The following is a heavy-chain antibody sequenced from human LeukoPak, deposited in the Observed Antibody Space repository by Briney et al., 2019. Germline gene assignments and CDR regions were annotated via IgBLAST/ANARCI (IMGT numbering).Heavy chain of an antibody. CDR3: ARGRLTTVTGMGAFDI. CDR2: INPNSGGT. Sequence: GASVKVSCKASGSTFTGYYIHWVRQAPGQGLEWMGWINPNSGGTIYAQKFQGRVTMTRDTSISTAYMELSRLRSDDTAVYYCARGRLTTVTGMGAFDIWGQGTMVTVSS. CDR1: GSTFTGYY. D-gene: IGHD4-17*01. J-gene: IGHJ3*02. V-gene: IGHV1-2*02.